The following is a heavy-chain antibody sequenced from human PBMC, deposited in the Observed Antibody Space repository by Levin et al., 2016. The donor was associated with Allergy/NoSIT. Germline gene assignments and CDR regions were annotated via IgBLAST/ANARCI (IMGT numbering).Heavy chain of an antibody. CDR2: IYYSGST. V-gene: IGHV4-59*01. Sequence: WIRQPPGKGLEWIGYIYYSGSTNYNPSLKSRVTISVDTSKNQFSLKLSSVTAADTAVYYCAVDSSGSVPFDYYYYYGMDVWGQGTTVTVSS. D-gene: IGHD6-19*01. J-gene: IGHJ6*02. CDR3: AVDSSGSVPFDYYYYYGMDV.